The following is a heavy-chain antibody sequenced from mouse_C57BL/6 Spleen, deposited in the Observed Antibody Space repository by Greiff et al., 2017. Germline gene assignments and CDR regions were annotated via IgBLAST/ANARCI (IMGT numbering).Heavy chain of an antibody. D-gene: IGHD1-1*01. Sequence: VHLVESGAELVRPGTSVKVSCKASGYAFTNYLIEWVKQRPGQGLEWIGVINPGSGGTNYNEKFKGKATLTADKSSSTAYMQLSSLTSEDSAVYFCARSSTTVVVDYYAMDYWGQGTSVTVSS. CDR2: INPGSGGT. J-gene: IGHJ4*01. CDR1: GYAFTNYL. CDR3: ARSSTTVVVDYYAMDY. V-gene: IGHV1-54*01.